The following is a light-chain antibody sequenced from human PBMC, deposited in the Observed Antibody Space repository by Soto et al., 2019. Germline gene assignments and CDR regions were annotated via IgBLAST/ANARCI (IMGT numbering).Light chain of an antibody. CDR2: KAS. CDR3: QLYNSSLYT. V-gene: IGKV1-5*03. J-gene: IGKJ2*01. CDR1: QTISSW. Sequence: DIQMTQSPSTLSSSVGDRVTITCRASQTISSWLAWHQQKPGKAPKLLIDKASSLKSGGPSTFSGSGSGTEFALTISSLQPDDFATYCCQLYNSSLYTVVQGPNLDIK.